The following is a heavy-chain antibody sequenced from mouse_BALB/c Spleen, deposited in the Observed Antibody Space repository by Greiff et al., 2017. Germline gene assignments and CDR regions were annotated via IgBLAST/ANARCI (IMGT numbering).Heavy chain of an antibody. J-gene: IGHJ3*01. Sequence: VQLQQSGAELVRSGASVKLSCTASGFNIKDYYMHWVKQRPEQGLEWIGWIDPENGDTEYAPKFQGKATMTADTSSNTAYLQLSSLTSEDTAVYYCNAWKTARATFAYWSQGTLVTVSA. CDR3: NAWKTARATFAY. V-gene: IGHV14-4*02. CDR2: IDPENGDT. D-gene: IGHD3-1*01. CDR1: GFNIKDYY.